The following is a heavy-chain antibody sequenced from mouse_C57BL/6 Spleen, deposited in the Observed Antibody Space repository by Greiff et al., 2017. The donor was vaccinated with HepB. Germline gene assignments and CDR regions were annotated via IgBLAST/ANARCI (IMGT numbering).Heavy chain of an antibody. CDR3: ARRIAGFYYYAMDY. CDR2: ISSGSSTI. V-gene: IGHV5-17*01. J-gene: IGHJ4*01. Sequence: EVKLVESGGGLVKPGGSLKLSCAASGFTFSDYGMHWVRQAPEKGLEWVAYISSGSSTIYYADTVKGRFTISRDNAKNTLFLQMTSLRSEDTAMYYCARRIAGFYYYAMDYWGQGTSVTVSS. CDR1: GFTFSDYG.